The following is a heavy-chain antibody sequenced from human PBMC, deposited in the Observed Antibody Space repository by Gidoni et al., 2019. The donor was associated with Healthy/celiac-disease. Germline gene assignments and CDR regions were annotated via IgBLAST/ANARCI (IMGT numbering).Heavy chain of an antibody. CDR1: GGSISSGGYS. CDR3: ARNNYYDSSGSLSP. V-gene: IGHV4-30-2*01. D-gene: IGHD3-22*01. CDR2: IYHSGST. Sequence: QLQLQESGSGLVKPSQTLSLTCAVSGGSISSGGYSWSWLRQPPGKGLEWIGYIYHSGSTYYNPSLKSRVTISVDRSKNQFSLKLSSVTAADTAVYYCARNNYYDSSGSLSPWGQGTLVTVSS. J-gene: IGHJ5*02.